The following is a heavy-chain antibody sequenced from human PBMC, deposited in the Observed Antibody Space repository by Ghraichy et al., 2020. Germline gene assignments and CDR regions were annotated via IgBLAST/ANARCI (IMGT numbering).Heavy chain of an antibody. CDR3: AREGPVPAAKYYYYYGMAV. CDR1: GFTFSSYS. CDR2: ISSSSSYI. D-gene: IGHD2-2*01. Sequence: GGSLRLSCAASGFTFSSYSMNWVRQAPGKGLEWVSSISSSSSYIYYADSVKGRFTISRDNAKNSLYLQMNSLRAEDTAVYYCAREGPVPAAKYYYYYGMAVWGPGTTVTVSS. V-gene: IGHV3-21*01. J-gene: IGHJ6*02.